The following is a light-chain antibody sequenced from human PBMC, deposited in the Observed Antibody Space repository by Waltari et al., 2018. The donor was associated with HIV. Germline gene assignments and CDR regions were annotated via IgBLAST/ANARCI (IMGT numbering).Light chain of an antibody. J-gene: IGKJ4*01. CDR3: MQALESPLT. Sequence: DIVMTQSPLSLSVTPGEPASISCSSSQSLLKSNGYIYLDWYLQKPGQSPQLLIYLGSNRASGVPDRFSGSGSATDFTLKISRVEAEDVGTYYCMQALESPLTFGGGTRVEIK. V-gene: IGKV2-28*01. CDR1: QSLLKSNGYIY. CDR2: LGS.